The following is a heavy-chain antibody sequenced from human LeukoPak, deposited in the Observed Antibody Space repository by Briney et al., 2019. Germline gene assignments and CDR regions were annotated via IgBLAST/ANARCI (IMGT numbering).Heavy chain of an antibody. CDR2: ISAYNGNT. D-gene: IGHD2-2*01. J-gene: IGHJ5*02. Sequence: ASVKVSCKASGYTFTGYYMHWVRQAPGQGLEWMGWISAYNGNTNYAQKLQGRVTMTTDTSTSTACMELRSLRSDDTAVYYCARDLGYCSSTSCYRRGWFDPWGQGTLVTVSS. CDR1: GYTFTGYY. CDR3: ARDLGYCSSTSCYRRGWFDP. V-gene: IGHV1-18*04.